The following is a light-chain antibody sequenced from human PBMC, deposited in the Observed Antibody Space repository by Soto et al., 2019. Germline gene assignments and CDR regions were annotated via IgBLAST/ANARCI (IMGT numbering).Light chain of an antibody. CDR2: GAS. CDR1: QSVSGH. CDR3: QQYGSSLWT. V-gene: IGKV3-20*01. Sequence: EIVLTQSPGTLSLSPGERATLSCRASQSVSGHLAWYQQKPGQASRLLIYGASSRATGIPDRFSGSGSGTDFTLTITRLEPEDFAVYYCQQYGSSLWTFGQGTKVDIK. J-gene: IGKJ1*01.